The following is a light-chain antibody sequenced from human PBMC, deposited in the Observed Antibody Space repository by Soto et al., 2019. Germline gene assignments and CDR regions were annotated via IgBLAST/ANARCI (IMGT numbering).Light chain of an antibody. J-gene: IGKJ4*01. V-gene: IGKV3-20*01. CDR2: GAS. Sequence: EIVLTQSPGTLSLSPGERATLSCRASQSVSSSYLAWYQQKPGQAPRLLIYGASTRATGIPDRFSGSGSGTDFTLTISGLEPEDSAVYYCQQYGSSPITFGGGTKV. CDR1: QSVSSSY. CDR3: QQYGSSPIT.